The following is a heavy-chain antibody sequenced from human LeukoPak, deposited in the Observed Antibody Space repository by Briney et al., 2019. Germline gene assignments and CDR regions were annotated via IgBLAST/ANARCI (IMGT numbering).Heavy chain of an antibody. CDR1: GGTFSSYA. V-gene: IGHV1-69*05. D-gene: IGHD3-9*01. J-gene: IGHJ4*02. CDR3: ARGQYFDWPTDY. CDR2: IIPIFGTA. Sequence: GASVKVSCKASGGTFSSYAISWVRQAPGQGLEWMGGIIPIFGTANYAQKFQGRVTITTDESTSTAYMGLSSLRSEDTAVYYCARGQYFDWPTDYWGQGTLVTVSS.